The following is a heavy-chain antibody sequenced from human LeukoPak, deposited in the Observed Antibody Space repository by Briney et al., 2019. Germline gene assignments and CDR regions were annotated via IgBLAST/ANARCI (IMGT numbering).Heavy chain of an antibody. J-gene: IGHJ5*02. D-gene: IGHD4-4*01. CDR3: ARSYSNYVTWFDP. CDR2: IYTSGST. CDR1: GGSLSSYY. Sequence: PETLSLTCTVSGGSLSSYYWSWIRQPAGKGLEWIGRIYTSGSTNYNPSLKSRVTMSVDTSKNQFSLKLSSVTAADTAVYYCARSYSNYVTWFDPWGQGTLVTVSS. V-gene: IGHV4-4*07.